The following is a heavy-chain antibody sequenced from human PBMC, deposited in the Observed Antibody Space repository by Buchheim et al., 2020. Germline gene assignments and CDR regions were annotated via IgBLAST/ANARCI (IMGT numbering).Heavy chain of an antibody. CDR1: GFDFSTYG. Sequence: VQLVESGGGLVKPGRSLRLSCAASGFDFSTYGMHWVRQAPGKGLEWLAIIWFDGSQQYYADSVKGRFTISRDNSKNTLYLQMTSLRAEDTAMYYCASAGNAAPFDYWGQGTL. J-gene: IGHJ4*02. CDR2: IWFDGSQQ. D-gene: IGHD1-1*01. V-gene: IGHV3-33*01. CDR3: ASAGNAAPFDY.